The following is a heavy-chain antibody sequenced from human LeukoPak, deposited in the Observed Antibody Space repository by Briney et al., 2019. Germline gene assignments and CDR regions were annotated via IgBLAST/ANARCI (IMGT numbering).Heavy chain of an antibody. V-gene: IGHV4-39*01. CDR1: GDSLSSRSYY. D-gene: IGHD2-21*02. J-gene: IGHJ4*02. CDR2: IYYSGST. CDR3: SSGVCGGDCSYFDY. Sequence: SETLSLTCTVSGDSLSSRSYYWGWIRQPPGKGLGWIGRIYYSGSTYSNPPRKSRVSISVDTSKNQCSLKLSSVTAADTAVYYCSSGVCGGDCSYFDYWGQGTLVTVSS.